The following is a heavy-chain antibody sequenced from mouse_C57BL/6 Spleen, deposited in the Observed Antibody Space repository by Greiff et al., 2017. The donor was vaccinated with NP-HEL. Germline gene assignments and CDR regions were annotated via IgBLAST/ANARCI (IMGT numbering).Heavy chain of an antibody. V-gene: IGHV1-82*01. Sequence: QVQLKQSGPELVKPGASVKISCKASGYAFRSSWMNWVKQRPGKGLEWIGRIYPGDGDTNYNGKFKGKATLTADKSSSTAYMQLSSLTSEDSAVYFCARKGILRGDAMDYWGQGTSVTVSS. CDR2: IYPGDGDT. CDR1: GYAFRSSW. J-gene: IGHJ4*01. CDR3: ARKGILRGDAMDY. D-gene: IGHD1-1*01.